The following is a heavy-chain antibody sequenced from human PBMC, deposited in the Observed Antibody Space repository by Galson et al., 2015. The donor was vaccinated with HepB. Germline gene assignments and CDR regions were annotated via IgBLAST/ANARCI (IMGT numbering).Heavy chain of an antibody. V-gene: IGHV3-9*01. Sequence: SLRLSCAASGFTFDDYAMHWVRQAPGKGLEWVSGISWNSGSIGYADSVKGRFTISRDNAKNSLYLQMNSLRAEDTALYFCAKEKSYYDSSGYYTGLDYWGQGTLVTVSS. CDR1: GFTFDDYA. CDR2: ISWNSGSI. D-gene: IGHD3-22*01. CDR3: AKEKSYYDSSGYYTGLDY. J-gene: IGHJ4*02.